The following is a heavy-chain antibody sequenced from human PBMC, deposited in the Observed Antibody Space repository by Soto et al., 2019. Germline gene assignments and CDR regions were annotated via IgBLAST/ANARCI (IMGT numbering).Heavy chain of an antibody. CDR1: GGSFSGYY. CDR2: FNHSGST. J-gene: IGHJ6*03. V-gene: IGHV4-34*01. D-gene: IGHD2-2*01. CDR3: ARGLIVVVPAAMLDYYYYYMDV. Sequence: SETLSLTCAVYGGSFSGYYWSWIRQPPGKGLEWIGEFNHSGSTNYNPSLKSRVTISVDTSKNHFSLKLSSVTAADTAVYYCARGLIVVVPAAMLDYYYYYMDVWGKGTTVTVSS.